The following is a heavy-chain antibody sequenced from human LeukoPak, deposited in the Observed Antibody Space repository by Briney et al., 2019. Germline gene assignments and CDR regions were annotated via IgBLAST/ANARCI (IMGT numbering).Heavy chain of an antibody. CDR3: ARGGVNYDILTGYWGDAFDI. J-gene: IGHJ3*02. Sequence: GGSLRLSCAVSGFTFNTYSMSWVRQAPGKGLEWVSYISIRSSSIYYADSVKGRFNISRDNAKNSLYLQMNSLRDEDTAVYYCARGGVNYDILTGYWGDAFDIWGQGTMVTVSS. CDR2: ISIRSSSI. V-gene: IGHV3-48*02. CDR1: GFTFNTYS. D-gene: IGHD3-9*01.